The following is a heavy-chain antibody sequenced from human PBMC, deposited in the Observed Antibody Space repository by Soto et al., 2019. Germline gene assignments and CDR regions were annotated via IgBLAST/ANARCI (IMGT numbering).Heavy chain of an antibody. J-gene: IGHJ4*02. CDR3: TRVPLFDTTGYYGPFEY. D-gene: IGHD3-9*01. CDR1: GYSFTSWY. V-gene: IGHV1-46*04. Sequence: ASVKVSCKASGYSFTSWYMHWVRQAPGQGLEWMGRVDPSGGGTSYAEKLHGRVTMTRDTSTSTVYMELSSLRSEDTAVYYCTRVPLFDTTGYYGPFEYWGPGTLVTVSS. CDR2: VDPSGGGT.